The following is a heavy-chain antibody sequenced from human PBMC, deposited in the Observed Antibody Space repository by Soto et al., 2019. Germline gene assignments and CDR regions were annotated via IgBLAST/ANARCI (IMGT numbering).Heavy chain of an antibody. V-gene: IGHV4-34*01. Sequence: QVQLQQWGAGLLKPSETLSLTCAVYGGSFSGYYWSWIRQPPGKGLEWIGEINHSGSTNYNPSLKSRFTISVDTSKNPFSLKLSSVTAADTAVYYCASDRMVRRRLIHKYVWGKGTTVTVSS. D-gene: IGHD3-10*01. J-gene: IGHJ6*04. CDR1: GGSFSGYY. CDR3: ASDRMVRRRLIHKYV. CDR2: INHSGST.